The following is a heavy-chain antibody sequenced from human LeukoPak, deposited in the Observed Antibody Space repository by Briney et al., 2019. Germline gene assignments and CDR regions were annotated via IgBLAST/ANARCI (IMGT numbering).Heavy chain of an antibody. Sequence: GGSLRLSCAASGFTFSSYSMNWVRQAPGKGLEWVSYISSSGSTIYYADSVQGRFTISRDNAKNSLYLQMNSLRAEDTAVYYCASVSSSWYEAYFDIWGQGTMVTVSS. CDR1: GFTFSSYS. J-gene: IGHJ3*02. CDR2: ISSSGSTI. CDR3: ASVSSSWYEAYFDI. D-gene: IGHD6-13*01. V-gene: IGHV3-48*04.